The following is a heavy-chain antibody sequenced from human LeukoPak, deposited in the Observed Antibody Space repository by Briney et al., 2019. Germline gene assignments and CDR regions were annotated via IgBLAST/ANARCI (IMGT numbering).Heavy chain of an antibody. D-gene: IGHD3-3*01. V-gene: IGHV3-74*01. CDR2: INSDGSST. CDR3: ARVGDYDFWSGYFRGYYYYGMDV. J-gene: IGHJ6*02. Sequence: GGSLRLSCAASGFTFSSYWMHWVRQAPGKGLVWVSRINSDGSSTSYADSVKGRFTISRDNAKNTLYLQMNSLRAEDTAVYYCARVGDYDFWSGYFRGYYYYGMDVWGQGTTVTVSS. CDR1: GFTFSSYW.